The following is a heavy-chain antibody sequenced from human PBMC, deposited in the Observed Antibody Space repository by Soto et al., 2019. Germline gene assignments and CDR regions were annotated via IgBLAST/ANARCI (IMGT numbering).Heavy chain of an antibody. CDR1: GDGVARNTAA. V-gene: IGHV6-1*01. Sequence: SRTRSRACAISGDGVARNTAAWNWIRSSPSRGLEWLGRTYYRSNWRHDYAVSVKSRITVNPDTSKNHFSLQLNSVTPDDTAVYYCARCVAGSGFELWGQGTVVT. CDR3: ARCVAGSGFEL. J-gene: IGHJ1*01. CDR2: TYYRSNWRH. D-gene: IGHD6-19*01.